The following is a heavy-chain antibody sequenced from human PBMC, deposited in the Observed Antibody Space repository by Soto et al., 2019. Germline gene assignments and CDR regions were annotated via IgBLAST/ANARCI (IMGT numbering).Heavy chain of an antibody. D-gene: IGHD6-6*01. Sequence: GGSLRLSCAASGFTFDDYAMHWVRQVPGKGLEWVSGINWNSGSIGYGDSVKGRFAISRDNAKNSLHLQMNSLSAEDTAFYFCVKGTFSSSKVIFDYWGQGTLVTVSS. J-gene: IGHJ4*02. V-gene: IGHV3-9*01. CDR1: GFTFDDYA. CDR2: INWNSGSI. CDR3: VKGTFSSSKVIFDY.